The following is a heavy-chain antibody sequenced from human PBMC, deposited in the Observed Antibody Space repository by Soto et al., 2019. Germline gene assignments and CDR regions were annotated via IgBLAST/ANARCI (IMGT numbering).Heavy chain of an antibody. V-gene: IGHV3-30-3*01. CDR2: ISFNATNG. J-gene: IGHJ4*02. D-gene: IGHD2-8*02. CDR1: GFTFSHFA. Sequence: GGSLRLSCAASGFTFSHFAMHWVRQAPGKGLEWISVISFNATNGFFADSVKGRFSISRDNSANRLYLQMTNLRPEDTAIYYCARDRGRGYCTGGLCYLGLDHWGQGHPAPVCS. CDR3: ARDRGRGYCTGGLCYLGLDH.